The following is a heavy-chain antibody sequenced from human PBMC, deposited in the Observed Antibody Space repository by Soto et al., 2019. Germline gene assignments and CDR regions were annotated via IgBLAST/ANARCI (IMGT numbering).Heavy chain of an antibody. CDR1: GFTFSSYA. CDR2: ISYDGSNK. CDR3: ARGLSDPMVRGVPPPNGNWFDP. J-gene: IGHJ5*02. V-gene: IGHV3-30-3*01. Sequence: GSLRLSCAASGFTFSSYAMHWVRQAPXKGLEWVAVISYDGSNKYYADSVKGRFTISRDNSKNTLYLQMSSLRAEDTAVYYCARGLSDPMVRGVPPPNGNWFDPWGQGTLVTVSS. D-gene: IGHD3-10*01.